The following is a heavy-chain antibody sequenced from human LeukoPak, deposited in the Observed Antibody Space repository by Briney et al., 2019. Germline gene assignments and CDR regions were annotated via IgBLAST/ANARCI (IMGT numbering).Heavy chain of an antibody. Sequence: PSETLSLTCTVSGGSMSISSYYWWWIRQPPGRGLEWIGSISFGGSTYYSPSLKSRLTISVDTSKNQFSLNLNSVTAADTAVYFCARQRAGGRLEYWGQGTLVTVSS. D-gene: IGHD3-10*01. CDR3: ARQRAGGRLEY. V-gene: IGHV4-39*01. CDR2: ISFGGST. J-gene: IGHJ4*02. CDR1: GGSMSISSYY.